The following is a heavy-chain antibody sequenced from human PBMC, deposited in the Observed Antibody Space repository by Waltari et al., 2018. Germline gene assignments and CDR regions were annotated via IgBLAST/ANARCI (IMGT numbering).Heavy chain of an antibody. CDR3: ARVNDFWSGSRHAANWFDP. CDR2: IYTSGST. CDR1: GGSISSYY. D-gene: IGHD3-3*01. Sequence: QVQLQESGPGLVKPSETLSLTCTVSGGSISSYYWSWIRQPPGKGLEWIGYIYTSGSTNYNPSLKSRVTISVDTSKNQFSLKRSSVTAADTAVYYCARVNDFWSGSRHAANWFDPWGQGTLVKVSS. V-gene: IGHV4-4*09. J-gene: IGHJ5*02.